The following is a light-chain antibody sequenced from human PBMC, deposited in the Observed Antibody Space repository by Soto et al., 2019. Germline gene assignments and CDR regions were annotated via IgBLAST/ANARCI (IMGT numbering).Light chain of an antibody. CDR2: EVS. CDR3: SSYAASNNLGV. V-gene: IGLV2-8*01. CDR1: SSDVGGYNY. J-gene: IGLJ2*01. Sequence: QSVLTQPPSASGSPGQSVTISCIGTSSDVGGYNYVSWYQQHPGKAPKLMIYEVSKRPSGVPDRFSGSKSGNTASLTVSGRQAEDEADYYCSSYAASNNLGVFGGGTQLTVL.